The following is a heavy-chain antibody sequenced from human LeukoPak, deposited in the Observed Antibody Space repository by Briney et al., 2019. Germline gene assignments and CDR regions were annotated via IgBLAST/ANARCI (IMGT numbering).Heavy chain of an antibody. V-gene: IGHV1-2*04. CDR1: GYTFTGYY. CDR3: ARIRYCSSTSCYAGSLDY. Sequence: GASVKVSCKASGYTFTGYYMHWVRQAPGQGLEWMGWINPNSGGTNYAQKFQGWVTMTRDTSISTAYMELSRLRSEDTAVYYCARIRYCSSTSCYAGSLDYWGQGTLVTVSS. J-gene: IGHJ4*02. D-gene: IGHD2-2*01. CDR2: INPNSGGT.